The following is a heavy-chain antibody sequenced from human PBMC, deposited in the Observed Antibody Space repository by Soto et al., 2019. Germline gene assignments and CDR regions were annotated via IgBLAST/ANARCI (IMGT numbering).Heavy chain of an antibody. CDR3: ARDGGYCTNGVCYSYYYYYMDV. Sequence: ASVKVSCKASGYTFTSYAMHWVRQAPGQRLEWMGWINAGNGNTKYSQKFQGRVTITRDTSASTAYMELSSLRSEDTAVYYCARDGGYCTNGVCYSYYYYYMDVWGKGTTVTVSS. D-gene: IGHD2-8*01. CDR1: GYTFTSYA. J-gene: IGHJ6*03. V-gene: IGHV1-3*01. CDR2: INAGNGNT.